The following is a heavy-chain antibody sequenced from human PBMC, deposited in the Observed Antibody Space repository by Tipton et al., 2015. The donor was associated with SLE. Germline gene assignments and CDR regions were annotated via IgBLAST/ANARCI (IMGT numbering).Heavy chain of an antibody. V-gene: IGHV3-53*04. J-gene: IGHJ5*02. D-gene: IGHD6-13*01. CDR2: IYSGGST. CDR3: ARVGGGSSWYGWFDP. CDR1: GFTFNSYS. Sequence: SLRLSCAASGFTFNSYSMNWVRQAPGRGLEWVSVIYSGGSTYYADSVKGRFTISRHNSKNTLYLQMNSLRAEDTAVYYCARVGGGSSWYGWFDPWGQGTLVTVSS.